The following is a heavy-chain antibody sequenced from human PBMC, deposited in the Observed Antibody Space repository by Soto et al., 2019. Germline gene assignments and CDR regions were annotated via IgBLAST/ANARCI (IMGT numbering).Heavy chain of an antibody. J-gene: IGHJ4*02. CDR2: INAGNGNA. D-gene: IGHD1-26*01. CDR3: ARGLGLYYFDY. V-gene: IGHV1-3*01. Sequence: ASVKVSCKASGYTFTSYAMHWVRQAPGQRLEWMGWINAGNGNAKYSQKFQGRVTITRDTSASTAYMELSSLRSEDTAVYYCARGLGLYYFDYWGQGTLVTVSS. CDR1: GYTFTSYA.